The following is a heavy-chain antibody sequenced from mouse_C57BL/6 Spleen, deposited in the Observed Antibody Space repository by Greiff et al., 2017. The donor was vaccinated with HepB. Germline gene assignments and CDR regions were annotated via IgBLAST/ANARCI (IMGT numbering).Heavy chain of an antibody. CDR2: INPSSGYT. CDR3: ARSPSYYYGSSYGAMDY. CDR1: GYTFTSYW. Sequence: VQLQQSGAELAKPGASVKLSCKASGYTFTSYWMHWVKQRPGQGLEWIGYINPSSGYTKYNQKFKDKATLTADKSSSKAYMQLSSLTYEDSADYYCARSPSYYYGSSYGAMDYWGQGTSVTGSS. V-gene: IGHV1-7*01. D-gene: IGHD1-1*01. J-gene: IGHJ4*01.